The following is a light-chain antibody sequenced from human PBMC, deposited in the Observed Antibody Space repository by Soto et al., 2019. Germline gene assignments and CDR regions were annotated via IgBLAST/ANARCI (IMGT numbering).Light chain of an antibody. J-gene: IGLJ2*01. CDR2: EGS. V-gene: IGLV2-23*01. CDR1: SSDVGSYNL. CDR3: CSYAGTSLV. Sequence: QSVLTQPASVSGSPGQSITISCTGTSSDVGSYNLVSWYQQHPGKAPKFMIYEGSKRPSGVSNRFSGSKSGNTASLTISGLQAEDDADYYCCSYAGTSLVFGGGTKLTVL.